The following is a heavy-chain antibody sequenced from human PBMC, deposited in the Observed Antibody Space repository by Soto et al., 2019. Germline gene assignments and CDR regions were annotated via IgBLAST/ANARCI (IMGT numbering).Heavy chain of an antibody. J-gene: IGHJ4*02. D-gene: IGHD6-13*01. CDR2: LSDSGISI. CDR3: AKVSSSWYAGFFDL. V-gene: IGHV3-23*01. CDR1: GLTFSSHA. Sequence: EVQLLESGGGMVQPGGSLRLSCTASGLTFSSHAMTWVRQAPGKGQEWVSGLSDSGISIYYADSVKGRFTISRANSKNTLYLQIHTLRAEDTAVYYCAKVSSSWYAGFFDLWGQGTLVTVSS.